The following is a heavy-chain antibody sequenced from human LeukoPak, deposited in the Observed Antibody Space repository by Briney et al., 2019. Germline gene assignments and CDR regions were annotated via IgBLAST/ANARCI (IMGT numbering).Heavy chain of an antibody. J-gene: IGHJ4*02. Sequence: PSETLSLTCIVSGDSINNYSWSWIRQPPGKGLEWIGYIYYSGSTKYNPSLKSRITISVDTSKNQFSLKLSSVTAADTAVYYCARNKRAVAEGFDYWGQGTLVTVSS. D-gene: IGHD6-19*01. CDR3: ARNKRAVAEGFDY. CDR2: IYYSGST. V-gene: IGHV4-59*01. CDR1: GDSINNYS.